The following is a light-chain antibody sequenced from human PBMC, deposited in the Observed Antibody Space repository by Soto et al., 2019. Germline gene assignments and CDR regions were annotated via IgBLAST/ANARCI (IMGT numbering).Light chain of an antibody. V-gene: IGKV3-20*01. CDR2: GAS. CDR1: QSVSSSY. J-gene: IGKJ5*01. CDR3: QQYGSSPLIP. Sequence: IVLSKSPGTLSLSPAERATLSCRARQSVSSSYLAWYQQKPGQAPRLLIYGASSRATGIPDRFSGSGSGTDFTLTISRLEPEDFAVYYCQQYGSSPLIPFGQGTRLEFK.